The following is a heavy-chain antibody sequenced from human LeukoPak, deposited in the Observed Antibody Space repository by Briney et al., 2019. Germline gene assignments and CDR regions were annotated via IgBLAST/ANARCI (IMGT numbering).Heavy chain of an antibody. CDR1: GFTFSSYS. V-gene: IGHV3-21*01. CDR2: ISSSSSYI. Sequence: GGSLRLSCAASGFTFSSYSMNWVRQAPGKGLEWVSSISSSSSYIYYADSVKGRFTISRDNAKNSLYLQMNSLRAEDTAVYYCASKDIVVVVAADSDAFDIWGQGTMVTVSS. J-gene: IGHJ3*02. D-gene: IGHD2-15*01. CDR3: ASKDIVVVVAADSDAFDI.